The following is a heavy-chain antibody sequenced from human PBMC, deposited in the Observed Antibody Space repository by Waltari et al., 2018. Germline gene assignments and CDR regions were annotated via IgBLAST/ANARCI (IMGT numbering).Heavy chain of an antibody. J-gene: IGHJ5*02. V-gene: IGHV1-69-2*01. Sequence: EVQLVQSGAEVKKPGATVQISCKASGYIFRNYYMHWLRQAPGKGLEWMGRVDPADGKTIYADKFQGRFIITTNRPTRTVFMEVTSLTSDDAAVYYWATSGMDLSGVTINWFDPWGQGTLLTVSS. CDR3: ATSGMDLSGVTINWFDP. CDR2: VDPADGKT. CDR1: GYIFRNYY. D-gene: IGHD3-9*01.